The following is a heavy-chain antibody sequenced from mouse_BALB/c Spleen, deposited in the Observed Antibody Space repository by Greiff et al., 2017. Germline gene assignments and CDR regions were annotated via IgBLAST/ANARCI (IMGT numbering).Heavy chain of an antibody. V-gene: IGHV3-6*02. CDR1: GYSITSGYY. Sequence: EVQRVESGPGLVKPSQSLSLTCSVTGYSITSGYYWNWIRQFPGNKLEWMGYISYDGSNNYNPSLKNRISITRDTSKNQFFLKLNSVTTEDTATYYCARDLRITTRFAYWGQGTLVTVAA. J-gene: IGHJ3*01. CDR2: ISYDGSN. CDR3: ARDLRITTRFAY. D-gene: IGHD2-4*01.